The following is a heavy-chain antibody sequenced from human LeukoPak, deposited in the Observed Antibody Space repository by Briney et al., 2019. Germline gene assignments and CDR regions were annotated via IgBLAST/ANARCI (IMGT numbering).Heavy chain of an antibody. CDR2: IYWDDDE. J-gene: IGHJ4*02. CDR3: AHITTVTCADY. V-gene: IGHV2-5*02. CDR1: GFSLTTSGVG. D-gene: IGHD4-11*01. Sequence: SGPTLVKPTQTLTLTCTFSGFSLTTSGVGVGWIRQPPGKALEWLALIYWDDDERYSPSLKSRLTITKDTSKNQVVLTITSMDPVDTATYYCAHITTVTCADYWGQGTLVTVSS.